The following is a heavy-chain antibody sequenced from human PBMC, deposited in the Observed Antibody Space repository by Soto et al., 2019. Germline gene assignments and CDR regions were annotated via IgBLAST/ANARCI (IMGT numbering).Heavy chain of an antibody. CDR2: IYYSGST. CDR1: GGSISRGDYY. D-gene: IGHD4-17*01. J-gene: IGHJ5*02. Sequence: SETLSLTCTVSGGSISRGDYYWSWIRQPPGKGLEWIGYIYYSGSTYYNPSLKSRVTISVDTSKNQFSLKLSSVTAADTAVYYCARDPSPMTTVTTVSTWGQGTLVTVSS. CDR3: ARDPSPMTTVTTVST. V-gene: IGHV4-30-4*01.